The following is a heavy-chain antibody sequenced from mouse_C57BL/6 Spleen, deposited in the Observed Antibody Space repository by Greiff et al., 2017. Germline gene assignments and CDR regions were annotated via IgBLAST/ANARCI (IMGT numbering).Heavy chain of an antibody. V-gene: IGHV5-6*01. CDR2: ISRGGSYT. Sequence: EVQVVESGGDLVKPGGSLKLSCAASGFTFSSYGMSWVRQTPDQRLEWVATISRGGSYTYYPESVKGRFTISRDKAKNTPYLQMSSLQSENTATYYCARHYYAGSSHWCFAVWGTGTTVTVSS. CDR3: ARHYYAGSSHWCFAV. J-gene: IGHJ1*03. D-gene: IGHD1-1*01. CDR1: GFTFSSYG.